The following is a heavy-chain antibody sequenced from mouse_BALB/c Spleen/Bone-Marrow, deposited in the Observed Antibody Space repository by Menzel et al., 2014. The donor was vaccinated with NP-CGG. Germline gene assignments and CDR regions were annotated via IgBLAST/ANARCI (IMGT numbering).Heavy chain of an antibody. Sequence: QVQLQQSGAELVKPGASVKLSCKASGYTFXSYYMYWVKQRPGQGLEWIGEINPSNGGTNFNEKFKSKATLTVDKSSSTAYMQLSSLTSGDSAVYYCTRGRRDAMDYWGQGTSVTVSS. V-gene: IGHV1S81*02. CDR2: INPSNGGT. CDR1: GYTFXSYY. CDR3: TRGRRDAMDY. J-gene: IGHJ4*01.